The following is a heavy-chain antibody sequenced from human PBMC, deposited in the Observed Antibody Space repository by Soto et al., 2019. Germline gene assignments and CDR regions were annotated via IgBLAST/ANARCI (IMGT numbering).Heavy chain of an antibody. CDR1: GGSISSGGYY. D-gene: IGHD3-10*01. CDR3: AREDYYGSGADYYGMDV. Sequence: PSETLSLTCTVSGGSISSGGYYWSWIRQHPGKGLEWIGEINHSGSTNYNPSLKSRVTISVDTSKNQFSLKLSSVTAADTAVYYCAREDYYGSGADYYGMDVWGQGTTVTVSS. V-gene: IGHV4-31*03. CDR2: INHSGST. J-gene: IGHJ6*02.